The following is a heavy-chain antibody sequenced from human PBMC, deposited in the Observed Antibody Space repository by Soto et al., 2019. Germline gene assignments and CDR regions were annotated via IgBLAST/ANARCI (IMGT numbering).Heavy chain of an antibody. D-gene: IGHD5-18*01. CDR1: GYTFTSYA. J-gene: IGHJ4*02. CDR2: SNAGNGNT. V-gene: IGHV1-3*05. CDR3: ARERYRYAFGY. Sequence: QVQLVQSGAEEKKPGASVKVSCKASGYTFTSYAMHWVRQAPGQRLEWMGWSNAGNGNTKYSQKFQGRVTITRDTSASTAYMELSSLSSADTAVYSCARERYRYAFGYWGQGTLVTVSS.